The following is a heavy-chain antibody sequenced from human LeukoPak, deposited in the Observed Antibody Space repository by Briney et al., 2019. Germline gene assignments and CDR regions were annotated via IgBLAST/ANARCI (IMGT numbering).Heavy chain of an antibody. CDR2: IYYSGST. J-gene: IGHJ4*02. CDR1: GCSISSSGYY. D-gene: IGHD2-15*01. V-gene: IGHV4-39*01. CDR3: ARLRRLFCSGGSCYSGWDFDY. Sequence: SETLSLTCTVSGCSISSSGYYWGWNRQPPGKGLEWIGSIYYSGSTYYNQSLHSRGTISVDTSKKQFSLKLSSVTAADTAVYYCARLRRLFCSGGSCYSGWDFDYWGQGTRVTVSS.